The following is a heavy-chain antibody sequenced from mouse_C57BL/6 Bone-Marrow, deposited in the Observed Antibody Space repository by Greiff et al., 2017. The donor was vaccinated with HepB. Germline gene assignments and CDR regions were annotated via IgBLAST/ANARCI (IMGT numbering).Heavy chain of an antibody. V-gene: IGHV1-82*01. CDR1: GYAFSSSW. Sequence: VQLQQSGPELVKPGASVKISCKASGYAFSSSWMNWVKQRPGKGLEWIGRIYPGDGDTNYNGKFKGKATLTADKSSSTAYMQLSSLTSEDSAVYFCARRDGDAMDYWGQGTSVTVSS. CDR3: ARRDGDAMDY. CDR2: IYPGDGDT. J-gene: IGHJ4*01. D-gene: IGHD1-2*01.